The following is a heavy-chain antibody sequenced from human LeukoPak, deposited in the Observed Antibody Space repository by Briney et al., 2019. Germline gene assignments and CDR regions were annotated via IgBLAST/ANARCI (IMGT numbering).Heavy chain of an antibody. CDR3: ARRPWGTAARPDPFDY. Sequence: SETLSLTCAVYGGSFSGYYWSWIRQPPGKGLEWIGEINHSGSTNYNPSLKSRVTISVDTSKNQFSLKLSSVTAADTAVYYCARRPWGTAARPDPFDYWGQGTLVTVSS. CDR2: INHSGST. V-gene: IGHV4-34*01. J-gene: IGHJ4*02. CDR1: GGSFSGYY. D-gene: IGHD6-6*01.